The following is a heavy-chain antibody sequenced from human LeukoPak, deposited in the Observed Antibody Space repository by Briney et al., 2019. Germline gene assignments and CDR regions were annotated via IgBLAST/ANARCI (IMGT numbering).Heavy chain of an antibody. CDR3: ARAGYSSGWFAYY. Sequence: GGSLRLSCAASGFTFSNYWMSWVRQAPGKGLEWVANMDQEGSEKYYVDSVKGRFTISRDDAKNSLYLQMNSLRAEDTAMYYCARAGYSSGWFAYYWGQGTLVTVSS. CDR2: MDQEGSEK. CDR1: GFTFSNYW. D-gene: IGHD6-19*01. J-gene: IGHJ4*02. V-gene: IGHV3-7*05.